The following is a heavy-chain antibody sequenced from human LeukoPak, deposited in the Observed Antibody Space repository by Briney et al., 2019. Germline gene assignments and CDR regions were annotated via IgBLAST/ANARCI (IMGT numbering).Heavy chain of an antibody. CDR3: ASQGFIAAAEDY. CDR1: GFTFSSYW. D-gene: IGHD6-13*01. V-gene: IGHV3-74*01. J-gene: IGHJ4*02. CDR2: INSDESTT. Sequence: GGSLRLSCAASGFTFSSYWMHWVRQAPGKGLVWVSRINSDESTTNYADSVKGRFTISRDNAKNTLYLQMNSLRAEDTAVYYCASQGFIAAAEDYWGQGTLVTVSS.